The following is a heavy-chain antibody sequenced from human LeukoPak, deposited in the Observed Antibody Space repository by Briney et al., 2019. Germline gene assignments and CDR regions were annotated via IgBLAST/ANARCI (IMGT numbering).Heavy chain of an antibody. Sequence: GGSLRLSCAASGFTFDDYGMSWVRQAPGKGLEWVSGINLNGGSTGYADSVKGRFTISRDNAKNSLYLQMNSLRVEDTALYYCARGPSDQYYYGSGCLDYWGQGTLVTVSS. D-gene: IGHD3-10*01. CDR2: INLNGGST. J-gene: IGHJ4*02. CDR1: GFTFDDYG. CDR3: ARGPSDQYYYGSGCLDY. V-gene: IGHV3-20*04.